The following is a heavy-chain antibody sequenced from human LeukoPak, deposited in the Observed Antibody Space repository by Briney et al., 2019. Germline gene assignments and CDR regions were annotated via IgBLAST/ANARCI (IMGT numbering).Heavy chain of an antibody. V-gene: IGHV1-69*13. Sequence: ASVKVSCKASGGTFSSYAISWVRQAPGQGLEWMGGIIPIFGTANYAQKFQGRVTITADESTSTAYMGLSSLRSEDTAVYYCARESEDWFDPWGQGTLVTVSS. CDR3: ARESEDWFDP. J-gene: IGHJ5*02. CDR1: GGTFSSYA. CDR2: IIPIFGTA.